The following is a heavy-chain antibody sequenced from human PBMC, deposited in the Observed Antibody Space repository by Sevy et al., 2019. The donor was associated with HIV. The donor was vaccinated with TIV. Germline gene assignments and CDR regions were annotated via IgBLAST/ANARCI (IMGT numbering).Heavy chain of an antibody. J-gene: IGHJ5*02. CDR2: ISHDGINE. V-gene: IGHV3-30*03. CDR3: ARGRGYCSGGSCPGYNWFDP. D-gene: IGHD2-15*01. CDR1: GFSFSYYG. Sequence: GGSLRLSCIGSGFSFSYYGIHWVRQSPGKGLDWVALISHDGINEYYADSVKGRFTISRDNSKNTVYLEMNSLRNEDTAVYYCARGRGYCSGGSCPGYNWFDPWGQGTLVTVSS.